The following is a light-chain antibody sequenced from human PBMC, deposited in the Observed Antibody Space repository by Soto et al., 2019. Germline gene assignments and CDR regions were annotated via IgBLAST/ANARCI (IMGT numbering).Light chain of an antibody. Sequence: QSVLTQPASVSGSPGQSITISCTGTSSDIGGYNYVSWYQQNPGKAPKLMIYNVSNRPSGVSNRFSASKSGNTASLTIPGLQAEDEADYYCSSYTSSTTLIFGGGTKLTVL. CDR3: SSYTSSTTLI. CDR2: NVS. V-gene: IGLV2-14*01. CDR1: SSDIGGYNY. J-gene: IGLJ2*01.